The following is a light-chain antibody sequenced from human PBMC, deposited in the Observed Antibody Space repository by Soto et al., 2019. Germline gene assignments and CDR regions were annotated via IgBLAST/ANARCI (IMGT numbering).Light chain of an antibody. CDR1: QSISTY. V-gene: IGKV1-39*01. CDR2: ATS. J-gene: IGKJ4*01. CDR3: QQTYSLPHT. Sequence: DIQMTQSPPSLSASVGDSITITCRASQSISTYLNWYRQKPGKAPELLIFATSSLQRGVPSRFSGSGSGTDFTLTISSLQPGDFETYYRQQTYSLPHTFGGGTKV.